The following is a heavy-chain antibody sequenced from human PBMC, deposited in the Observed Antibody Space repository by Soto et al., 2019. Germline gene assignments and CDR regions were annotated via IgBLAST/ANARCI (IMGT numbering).Heavy chain of an antibody. CDR1: GCTFSRYA. V-gene: IGHV1-69*13. D-gene: IGHD2-15*01. CDR3: ARAAGGNVPFDY. Sequence: SVKVSCQASGCTFSRYAISWVRQAAGQGLEWMGGIIPIFGTANYAQKFQGRVTITADEFTSTAYLELSSLRSEDTAVYYCARAAGGNVPFDYWGQGTLVTVSS. CDR2: IIPIFGTA. J-gene: IGHJ4*02.